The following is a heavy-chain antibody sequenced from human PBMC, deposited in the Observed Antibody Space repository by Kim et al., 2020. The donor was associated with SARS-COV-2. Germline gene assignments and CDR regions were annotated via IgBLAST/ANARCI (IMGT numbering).Heavy chain of an antibody. D-gene: IGHD3-10*01. J-gene: IGHJ4*02. CDR2: IYYSGST. V-gene: IGHV4-30-4*01. Sequence: SETLSLTCTVSGGSISSGDYYWSWIRQPPGKGLEWIGYIYYSGSTYYNPSLKSRVTISVDTSKNQFSLKLSSVTAADTAVYYCARSMVRGVIGRYFDYWGQGTLVTVSS. CDR1: GGSISSGDYY. CDR3: ARSMVRGVIGRYFDY.